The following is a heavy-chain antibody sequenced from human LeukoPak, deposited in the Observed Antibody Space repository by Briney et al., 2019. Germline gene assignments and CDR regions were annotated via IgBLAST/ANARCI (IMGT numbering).Heavy chain of an antibody. D-gene: IGHD6-13*01. CDR1: GYTFTSYD. Sequence: ASVKVSCKASGYTFTSYDINWVRQATGQGLEWMGWINPNSGGTNYAQKFQGRVTMTRDTSISTAYMELSRLRSDDTAVYYCARRGIAAAGTQVVWFDPWGQGTLVTVSS. J-gene: IGHJ5*02. V-gene: IGHV1-2*02. CDR2: INPNSGGT. CDR3: ARRGIAAAGTQVVWFDP.